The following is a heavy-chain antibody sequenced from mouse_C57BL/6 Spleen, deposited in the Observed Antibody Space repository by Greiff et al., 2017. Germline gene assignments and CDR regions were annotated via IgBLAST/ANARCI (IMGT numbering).Heavy chain of an antibody. D-gene: IGHD2-4*01. Sequence: QVQLQQSGPELVKPGASVKISCKASGYSFTSYYIHWVKQRPGQGLEWIGWIYPGSGNTKYNEKFKGKATLTADTSSSTAYMQLSSLTSEDSAVYYCARYDYDDYYAMDYWGQGTSVTVSS. CDR2: IYPGSGNT. V-gene: IGHV1-66*01. J-gene: IGHJ4*01. CDR3: ARYDYDDYYAMDY. CDR1: GYSFTSYY.